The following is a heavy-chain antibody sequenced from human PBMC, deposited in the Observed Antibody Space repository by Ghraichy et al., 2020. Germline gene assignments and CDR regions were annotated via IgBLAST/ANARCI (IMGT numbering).Heavy chain of an antibody. CDR3: AREGGEGDYYDSSGYAPFDY. V-gene: IGHV3-30-3*01. Sequence: GGSLRLSCAASGFTFSSYAMHWVRQAPGKGLEWVAVISYDGSNKYYADSVKGRFTISRDNSKNTLYLQMNSLRAEDTAVYYCAREGGEGDYYDSSGYAPFDYWGQGTLVTVSS. J-gene: IGHJ4*02. D-gene: IGHD3-22*01. CDR1: GFTFSSYA. CDR2: ISYDGSNK.